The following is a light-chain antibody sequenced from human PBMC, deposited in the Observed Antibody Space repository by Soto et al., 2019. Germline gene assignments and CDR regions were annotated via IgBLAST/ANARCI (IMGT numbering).Light chain of an antibody. V-gene: IGKV3-20*01. CDR2: GGS. Sequence: EIVLTQSPGTLSLSPGERATLSCRASQSLSSGQLVWYQQKPGQAPRLLIYGGSSRATGIPSRFSGRGSGTDFTLTISRLEPEDFAVYFCQQDGSSPRTFVQGTKLEIK. J-gene: IGKJ2*01. CDR1: QSLSSGQ. CDR3: QQDGSSPRT.